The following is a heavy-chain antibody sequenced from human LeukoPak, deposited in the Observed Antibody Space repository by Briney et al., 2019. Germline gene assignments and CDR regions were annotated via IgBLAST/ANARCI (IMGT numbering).Heavy chain of an antibody. CDR1: GFTFSSYA. Sequence: GGSLRLSCAASGFTFSSYAMSWVRQAPGKGLEWVSAISGIGGSTYYADSVKGRFTISRDNSKNTLYLQMNSLRAEDTAVYYCAKDPRVYSSGWSDYWGQGTLVTVSS. CDR2: ISGIGGST. J-gene: IGHJ4*02. D-gene: IGHD6-19*01. CDR3: AKDPRVYSSGWSDY. V-gene: IGHV3-23*01.